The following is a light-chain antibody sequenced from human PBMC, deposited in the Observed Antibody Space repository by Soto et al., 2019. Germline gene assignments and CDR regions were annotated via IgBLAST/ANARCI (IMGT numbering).Light chain of an antibody. J-gene: IGKJ4*01. CDR2: DAS. V-gene: IGKV3-11*01. CDR3: QQRSNLLT. Sequence: IVLTQSPATPSLSPGERAPLSCRASQSVSSYLAWYQREPGQAPRLLIDDASNRATGIPARFSGSGSGTDFTLTISSLEPEDFAVYYCQQRSNLLTFGGGTKVDI. CDR1: QSVSSY.